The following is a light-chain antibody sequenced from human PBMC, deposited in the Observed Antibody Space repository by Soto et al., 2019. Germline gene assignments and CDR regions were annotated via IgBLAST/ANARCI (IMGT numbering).Light chain of an antibody. CDR3: AAWDDSLSVLL. V-gene: IGLV1-47*01. J-gene: IGLJ2*01. CDR1: SSNIGSNY. Sequence: QSVLTQPPSASGTPGQRVTISCSGSSSNIGSNYVYWYQQLPGTAPKLLIYRNNQRPSGVPDRFSGSKSGTSASLAISGLRSEDEADYYCAAWDDSLSVLLFGGGTQLTVL. CDR2: RNN.